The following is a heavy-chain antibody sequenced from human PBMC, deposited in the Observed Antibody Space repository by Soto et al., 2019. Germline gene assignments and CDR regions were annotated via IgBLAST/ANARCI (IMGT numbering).Heavy chain of an antibody. CDR1: GFTFSSTC. CDR2: ISHDGGNK. CDR3: AKDWGIAVAAH. V-gene: IGHV3-30*18. J-gene: IGHJ4*02. Sequence: VPLVESGGGVVQPGGALRLSCAASGFTFSSTCMHWVRQAPGKGLEWVAVISHDGGNKYYGDYVKGRFTISRDNSKNTLYLQMNSLRAADTAVYYCAKDWGIAVAAHWGQGTLVTVSS. D-gene: IGHD6-19*01.